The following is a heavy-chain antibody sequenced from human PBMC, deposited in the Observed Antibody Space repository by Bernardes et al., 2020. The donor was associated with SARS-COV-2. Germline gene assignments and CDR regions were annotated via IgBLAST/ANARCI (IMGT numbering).Heavy chain of an antibody. Sequence: GGSLRLSCAASGFTFSSYWMSWVRQAPGKGLEWVANIKQDGSEKYYVDSVKGRFTISRDNAKNSLYLQMNSLRAEDTAVYYCARDRITMVRGAYYYYGMDVWGQGTTVTVSS. CDR2: IKQDGSEK. CDR3: ARDRITMVRGAYYYYGMDV. J-gene: IGHJ6*02. CDR1: GFTFSSYW. D-gene: IGHD3-10*01. V-gene: IGHV3-7*01.